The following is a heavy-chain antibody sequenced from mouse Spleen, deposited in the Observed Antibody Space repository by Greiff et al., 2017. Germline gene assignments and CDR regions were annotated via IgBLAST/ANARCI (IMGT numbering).Heavy chain of an antibody. J-gene: IGHJ1*03. V-gene: IGHV1-15*01. CDR2: IDPETGGT. CDR1: GYTFTDYE. D-gene: IGHD2-5*01. Sequence: QVHVKQSGAELVRPGASVTLSCKASGYTFTDYEMHWVKQTPVHGLEWIGAIDPETGGTAYNQKFKGKAILTADKSSSTAYMELRSLTSEDSAVYYCTSSNYSYWYFDVWGTGTTVTVSS. CDR3: TSSNYSYWYFDV.